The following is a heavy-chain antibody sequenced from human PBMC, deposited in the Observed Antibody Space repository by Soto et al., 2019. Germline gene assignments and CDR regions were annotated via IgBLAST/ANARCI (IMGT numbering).Heavy chain of an antibody. CDR1: GGSISSYY. CDR2: IYTSGST. J-gene: IGHJ6*02. Sequence: TSETLSLTCTVSGGSISSYYWSWIRQPAGKXLEWIGRIYTSGSTNYNPSLKSRVTMSVDTSKNQFSLKLSSVTAADTAVYYCARFLVGATPANPSYYYYYGMDVWGQGPTVTVSS. D-gene: IGHD1-26*01. CDR3: ARFLVGATPANPSYYYYYGMDV. V-gene: IGHV4-4*07.